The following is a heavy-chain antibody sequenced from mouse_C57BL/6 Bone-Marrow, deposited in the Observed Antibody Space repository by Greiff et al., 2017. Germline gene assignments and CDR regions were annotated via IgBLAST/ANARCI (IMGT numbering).Heavy chain of an antibody. CDR1: GFTFSSYG. Sequence: EVQLEESGGDLVKPGGSLKLSCAASGFTFSSYGMSWVRQTPDKRLEWVATISSGGSYTYYPDSVKGRFTISRDNAKNTLYLQMSSLKSEDTAMYYCAGGSSLYYYAMDYWGQGTSVTVSS. CDR3: AGGSSLYYYAMDY. D-gene: IGHD1-1*01. CDR2: ISSGGSYT. V-gene: IGHV5-6*01. J-gene: IGHJ4*01.